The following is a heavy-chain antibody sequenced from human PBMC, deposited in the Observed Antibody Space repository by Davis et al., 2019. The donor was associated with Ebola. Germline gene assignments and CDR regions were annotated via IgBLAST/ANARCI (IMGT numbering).Heavy chain of an antibody. J-gene: IGHJ6*02. CDR2: ISAYNGNT. Sequence: ASVKVSCKASGYTFTSYGISWVRQAPGQGLEWMGWISAYNGNTNYAQKLQGRITMTTDTSTSTAYMELRSLRSDDTAVYYCARAGPYSSSWYAERYYYYGMDVWGQGTTVTVPS. V-gene: IGHV1-18*01. CDR1: GYTFTSYG. CDR3: ARAGPYSSSWYAERYYYYGMDV. D-gene: IGHD6-13*01.